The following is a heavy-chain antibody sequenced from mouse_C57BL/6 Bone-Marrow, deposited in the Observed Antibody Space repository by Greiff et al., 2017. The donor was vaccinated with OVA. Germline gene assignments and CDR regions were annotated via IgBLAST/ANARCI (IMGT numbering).Heavy chain of an antibody. D-gene: IGHD3-1*01. CDR1: GYTFTSYW. Sequence: VQLQQPGAELVMPGASVKLSCKASGYTFTSYWMHWVKQRPGQGLEWIGEIDPSDSYTNYNQKFKGKSTLTVDKSSSTAYMQLSSLTSEDSAVYYCAREGYPYYFDYWGQGTTLTVSS. J-gene: IGHJ2*01. V-gene: IGHV1-69*01. CDR2: IDPSDSYT. CDR3: AREGYPYYFDY.